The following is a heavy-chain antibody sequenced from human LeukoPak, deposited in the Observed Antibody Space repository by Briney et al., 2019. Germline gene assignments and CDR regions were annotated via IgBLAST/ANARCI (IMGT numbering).Heavy chain of an antibody. CDR1: GYTFTSYN. CDR2: MNPNSGNT. D-gene: IGHD6-19*01. V-gene: IGHV1-8*01. J-gene: IGHJ4*02. CDR3: ARVAAVAGYAFDY. Sequence: AASVKVSCKASGYTFTSYNINWVRQATGQGLEWMGWMNPNSGNTGYAQKFQGRVTMTRNTSISTAYMELSSLRSEDTAVYYCARVAAVAGYAFDYWGQGTLVTVSS.